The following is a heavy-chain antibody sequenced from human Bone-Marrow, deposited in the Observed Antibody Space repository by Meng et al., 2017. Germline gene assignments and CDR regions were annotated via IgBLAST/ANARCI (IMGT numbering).Heavy chain of an antibody. Sequence: SVKVSCKASGYTFTSYGISWVRQAPGQGLVWMGRIIPILGIANYAQKYQGRVTITADKSTSTAYMVLSRRRSEDTAVYYCATTSQRDGYNYDLDYWGQGTLVTVSS. V-gene: IGHV1-69*04. D-gene: IGHD5-24*01. CDR2: IIPILGIA. CDR3: ATTSQRDGYNYDLDY. J-gene: IGHJ4*02. CDR1: GYTFTSYG.